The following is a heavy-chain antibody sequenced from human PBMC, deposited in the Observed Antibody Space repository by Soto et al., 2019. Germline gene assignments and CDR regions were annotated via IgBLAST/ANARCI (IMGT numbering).Heavy chain of an antibody. CDR2: IYSGGST. Sequence: EVQLVETGGGLIQPGGSLRLSCAASGFTVSSNYMSWVRQAPGKGLEWVSVIYSGGSTYYADSVKGRFTISRDNSKNTLYLQMKSLRAEDTAVYYCARNPIAARRGGMDVWGQGTTVTVSS. J-gene: IGHJ6*02. CDR3: ARNPIAARRGGMDV. D-gene: IGHD6-6*01. CDR1: GFTVSSNY. V-gene: IGHV3-53*02.